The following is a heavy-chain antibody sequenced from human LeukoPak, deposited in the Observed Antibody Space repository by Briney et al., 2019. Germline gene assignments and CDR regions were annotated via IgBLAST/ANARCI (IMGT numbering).Heavy chain of an antibody. CDR1: GFTFSSYA. V-gene: IGHV3-48*04. CDR2: ISSSSSTI. J-gene: IGHJ3*02. Sequence: GGSLRLSCAASGFTFSSYAMSWVRQAPGKGLEWVSYISSSSSTIYYADSVKGRFTISRDNAKNSLYLQMNSLRAEDTAVYYCARDPITMIAIWGQGTMVTVSS. CDR3: ARDPITMIAI. D-gene: IGHD3-22*01.